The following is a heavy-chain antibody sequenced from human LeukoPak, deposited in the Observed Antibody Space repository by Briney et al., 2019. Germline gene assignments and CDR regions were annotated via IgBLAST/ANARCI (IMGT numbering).Heavy chain of an antibody. J-gene: IGHJ4*02. V-gene: IGHV3-48*04. CDR2: ISSSSDTI. CDR3: ARDTRGESDY. Sequence: GGSLRLSCAVSGFTLSSYSMNWVRQAPGKGLEWISYISSSSDTIYYADSVKGRFTISRDNAKNSLYLQMNSLRAEDTAVYYCARDTRGESDYWGQGTLVTVSS. D-gene: IGHD2-2*01. CDR1: GFTLSSYS.